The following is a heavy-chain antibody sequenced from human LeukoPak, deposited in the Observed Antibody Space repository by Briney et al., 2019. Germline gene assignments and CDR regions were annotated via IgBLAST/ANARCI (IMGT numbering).Heavy chain of an antibody. D-gene: IGHD3-10*02. Sequence: GGSLRLSCVASGFTFVSHWMTWVRQAPGKGLEWVANINQDGSEKYYVDSVKGRFTISRDNAKNSLYLQMNSLRAEDAAVYYCAELGITMIGGVWGKGTTVTISS. V-gene: IGHV3-7*01. J-gene: IGHJ6*04. CDR2: INQDGSEK. CDR1: GFTFVSHW. CDR3: AELGITMIGGV.